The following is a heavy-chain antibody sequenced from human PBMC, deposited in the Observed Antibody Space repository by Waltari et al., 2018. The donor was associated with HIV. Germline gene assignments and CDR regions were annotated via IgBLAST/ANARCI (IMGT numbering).Heavy chain of an antibody. J-gene: IGHJ4*02. CDR3: ARDSYYYDSSGCFPDF. D-gene: IGHD3-22*01. V-gene: IGHV1-2*06. CDR2: INLNSGDT. CDR1: GYTFTAYY. Sequence: QVQLVQSGAEVKKPGASVKASCKASGYTFTAYYMHRVRQAPGQGLEWMGRINLNSGDTNYGQKFQGRVTMTRDTSISTAYMELSRLRSDDTAVYYCARDSYYYDSSGCFPDFWGQGTLVTVSS.